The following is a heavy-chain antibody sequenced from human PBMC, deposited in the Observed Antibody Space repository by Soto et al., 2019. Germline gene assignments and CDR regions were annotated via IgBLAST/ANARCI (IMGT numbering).Heavy chain of an antibody. V-gene: IGHV4-39*02. CDR2: IYYRGNT. D-gene: IGHD2-15*01. J-gene: IGHJ4*02. CDR3: AREGGGYCSGGSCQVDY. Sequence: PSETLSLTCTVSGGSISSGSYYWGWIRQPPGKGLEWIGSIYYRGNTYYNPSLKSRVTISVDTSKNQFSLKLSSVTAADTAVYYCAREGGGYCSGGSCQVDYWGQGTLVTVSS. CDR1: GGSISSGSYY.